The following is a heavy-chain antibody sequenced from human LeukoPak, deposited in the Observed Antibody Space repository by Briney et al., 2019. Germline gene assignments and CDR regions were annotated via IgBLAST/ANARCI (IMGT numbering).Heavy chain of an antibody. CDR2: ISNSGSPI. CDR3: ARGGNYAPFDY. J-gene: IGHJ4*02. CDR1: GFTFRNEE. D-gene: IGHD1-26*01. V-gene: IGHV3-48*03. Sequence: GGPQRLFCVVSGFTFRNEEKNWLREARGEPVECIAYISNSGSPIHCRDPVGRRLTISQDNAQTSLFLQMNSLRPHDTAIYYCARGGNYAPFDYWGQGALVAVSS.